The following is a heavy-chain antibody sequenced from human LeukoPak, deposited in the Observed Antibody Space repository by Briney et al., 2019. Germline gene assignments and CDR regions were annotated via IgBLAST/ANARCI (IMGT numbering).Heavy chain of an antibody. CDR2: IIPIFGTA. CDR3: ARDQGGVVPAA. Sequence: GASVKVSCKASGGTFSSYAISWVQQAPGQGLEWMGGIIPIFGTANYAQKFQGRVTITADESTSTAYMELRSLRSDDTAVYYCARDQGGVVPAAWGQGTLVTVSS. V-gene: IGHV1-69*13. D-gene: IGHD2-2*01. J-gene: IGHJ5*02. CDR1: GGTFSSYA.